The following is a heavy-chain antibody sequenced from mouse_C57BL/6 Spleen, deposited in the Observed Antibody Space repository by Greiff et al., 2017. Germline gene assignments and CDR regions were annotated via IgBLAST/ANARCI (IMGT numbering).Heavy chain of an antibody. V-gene: IGHV5-4*01. CDR2: ISDGGSYT. Sequence: EVKVVESGGGLVKPGGSLKLSCAASGFTFSSYAMSWVRQTPEKRLEWVATISDGGSYTYYPDNVKGRFTISRDNAKNNLYLQMSHLKSEDTAMYYCARDYGNYAWFAYWGQGTLVTVSA. D-gene: IGHD2-1*01. CDR3: ARDYGNYAWFAY. J-gene: IGHJ3*01. CDR1: GFTFSSYA.